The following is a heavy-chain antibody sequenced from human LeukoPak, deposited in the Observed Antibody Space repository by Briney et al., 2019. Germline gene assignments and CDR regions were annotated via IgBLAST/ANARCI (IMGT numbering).Heavy chain of an antibody. CDR2: ISGSGGST. Sequence: GGPLRLSCTASGFTFSSYAMNWVRQAPGKGLEWVSGISGSGGSTWYADSVKGRFTISRDNPKNTLYLQMNRLRAEDTATYYCAKYRTGPPYGLDVWGQGTTVTVSS. D-gene: IGHD1-26*01. CDR3: AKYRTGPPYGLDV. CDR1: GFTFSSYA. V-gene: IGHV3-23*01. J-gene: IGHJ6*02.